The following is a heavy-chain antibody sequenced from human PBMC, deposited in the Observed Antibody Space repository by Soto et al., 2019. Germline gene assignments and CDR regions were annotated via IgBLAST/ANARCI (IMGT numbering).Heavy chain of an antibody. J-gene: IGHJ5*02. CDR1: GGSISSYY. Sequence: SETLSLICTVSGGSISSYYWSWIRQPPGKGLEWIGYIYYSGSTNYNPSLKSRVTISVDTSKNQFSLKLSSVTAADTAVYYCARARLSRSWWFDPWGQGTLVTVSS. D-gene: IGHD3-10*01. CDR3: ARARLSRSWWFDP. CDR2: IYYSGST. V-gene: IGHV4-59*01.